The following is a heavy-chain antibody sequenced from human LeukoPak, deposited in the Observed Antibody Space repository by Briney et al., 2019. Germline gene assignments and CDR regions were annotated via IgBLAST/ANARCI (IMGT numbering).Heavy chain of an antibody. Sequence: PGGSLRLSCAASGFTFSNAWMSWVRQAPGKGLEWVGRIKSKTDGGTTDYAAPVKGRFTISRDDSKNTLYLQMNSLSAEDTAVYYCGRAGPVTKDHFMDVWGKGTTVTVSS. D-gene: IGHD1-26*01. V-gene: IGHV3-15*01. J-gene: IGHJ6*03. CDR2: IKSKTDGGTT. CDR1: GFTFSNAW. CDR3: GRAGPVTKDHFMDV.